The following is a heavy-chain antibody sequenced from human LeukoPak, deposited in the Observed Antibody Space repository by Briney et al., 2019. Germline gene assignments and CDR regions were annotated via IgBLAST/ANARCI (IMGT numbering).Heavy chain of an antibody. D-gene: IGHD2-2*02. V-gene: IGHV4-59*08. CDR2: IHYSGST. Sequence: SETLSLTCTVSGGSISSYYWSWIRQPPGKGLEWIGYIHYSGSTNYNPSLKSRVTISVDTSKNQFSLKLSSVTAADTAVYYCARHVTYCSSTSCYTSGGFDYWGQGTLVTVSS. CDR3: ARHVTYCSSTSCYTSGGFDY. J-gene: IGHJ4*02. CDR1: GGSISSYY.